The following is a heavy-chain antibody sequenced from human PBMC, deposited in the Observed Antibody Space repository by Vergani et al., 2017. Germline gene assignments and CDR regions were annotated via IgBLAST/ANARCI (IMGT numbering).Heavy chain of an antibody. CDR1: GFIVSSNY. CDR3: ARAPSSGWFYYCDY. Sequence: EVQLVESGGGLVQPGGSLRLSCAASGFIVSSNYMSWVRQAPGKGLEWVSLIDSDGSTYYADSVKGRFTISRDISKNTLYLQMNSLRAEDTAVYYCARAPSSGWFYYCDYWGQGTLVTVSS. CDR2: IDSDGST. D-gene: IGHD6-19*01. J-gene: IGHJ4*02. V-gene: IGHV3-66*02.